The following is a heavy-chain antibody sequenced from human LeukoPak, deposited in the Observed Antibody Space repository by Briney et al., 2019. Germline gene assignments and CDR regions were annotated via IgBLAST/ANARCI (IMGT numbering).Heavy chain of an antibody. CDR3: AKALIGAAGTSY. Sequence: GASLRLSCAASGFTFSSYGMHWVRQAPSKGLEWVAFIRYDGSNKYYADSVKGRFTISRDNSKNTLYLQMNSLRAEDTAVYYCAKALIGAAGTSYWGQGTLVTVSS. D-gene: IGHD6-13*01. J-gene: IGHJ4*02. CDR2: IRYDGSNK. V-gene: IGHV3-30*02. CDR1: GFTFSSYG.